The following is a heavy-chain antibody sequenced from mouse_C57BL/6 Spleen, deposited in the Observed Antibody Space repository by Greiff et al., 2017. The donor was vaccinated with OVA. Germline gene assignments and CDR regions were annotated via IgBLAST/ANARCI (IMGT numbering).Heavy chain of an antibody. CDR2: INPSNGGT. V-gene: IGHV1-53*01. Sequence: QVQLQQPGTELVKPGASVKLSCKASGYTFTSYWMHWVQQRPGQGLEWIGNINPSNGGTNYNEKFKSKATLTVDKSSSTAYMQLSSLTSEDSAVYDCARSRGIYYESLFAYWGQGTLVTVSA. CDR3: ARSRGIYYESLFAY. CDR1: GYTFTSYW. J-gene: IGHJ3*01. D-gene: IGHD2-4*01.